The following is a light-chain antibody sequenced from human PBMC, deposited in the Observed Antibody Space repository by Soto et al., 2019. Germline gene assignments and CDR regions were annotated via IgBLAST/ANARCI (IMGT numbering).Light chain of an antibody. CDR3: LQDYNYPRT. J-gene: IGKJ1*01. CDR2: AAS. CDR1: QGIRND. Sequence: AIQMTQSPSSRSASVGDRVTISCRASQGIRNDLGWYQQKPGKAPKLLIYAASSLQSGVPSRFSGSGSATDFTLTISSLQPEDFATYYCLQDYNYPRTFGQGTKVDIK. V-gene: IGKV1-6*01.